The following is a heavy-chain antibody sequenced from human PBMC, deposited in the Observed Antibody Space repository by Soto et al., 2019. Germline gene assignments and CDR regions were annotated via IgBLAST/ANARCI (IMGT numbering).Heavy chain of an antibody. CDR3: ARDPSEGRVGNWFES. D-gene: IGHD2-2*01. V-gene: IGHV3-21*06. CDR2: ISSSTSYV. J-gene: IGHJ5*01. Sequence: EVQLVESGGGLVKPGGSQRLSCAASGFTFSRYGMNWLRQAPGRGLEWVASISSSTSYVYYADSVKGRFSTSRDNAKNILYLEMYALRTEDTAVYYCARDPSEGRVGNWFESWGQGTLVTASS. CDR1: GFTFSRYG.